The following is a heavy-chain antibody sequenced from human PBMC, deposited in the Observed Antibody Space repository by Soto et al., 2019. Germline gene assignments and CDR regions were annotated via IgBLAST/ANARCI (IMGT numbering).Heavy chain of an antibody. D-gene: IGHD3-16*01. CDR3: ARGTGGRNFDN. CDR1: NGSFIGYY. V-gene: IGHV4-34*01. Sequence: SETLSLPCGVYNGSFIGYYWTWLRQPQGKGLEWIGEINRGGLTTYNPSLKGRVTTSQDASKKEFSLRLSSVTAPDTAVYFCARGTGGRNFDNWGQGTVVTDSS. CDR2: INRGGLT. J-gene: IGHJ4*02.